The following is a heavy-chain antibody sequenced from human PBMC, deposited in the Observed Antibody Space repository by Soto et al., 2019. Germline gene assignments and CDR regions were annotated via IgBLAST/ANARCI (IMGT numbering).Heavy chain of an antibody. V-gene: IGHV3-23*01. CDR3: AKAVIRHLGYCSGGSCYYYYYYMDV. J-gene: IGHJ6*03. Sequence: GGSLRLSCAASGFTFSSYAMSWVRQAPGKGLRKVSAISGSGGSTYYADSVKGRFTISRDNSKHTLYLLMNSLRAGDTSVYYCAKAVIRHLGYCSGGSCYYYYYYMDVWGKGTTVTVSS. CDR2: ISGSGGST. D-gene: IGHD2-15*01. CDR1: GFTFSSYA.